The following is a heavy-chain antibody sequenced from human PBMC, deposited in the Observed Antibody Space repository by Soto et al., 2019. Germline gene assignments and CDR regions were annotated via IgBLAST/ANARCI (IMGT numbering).Heavy chain of an antibody. CDR1: GFTFSSYA. CDR2: ISYDGSNK. D-gene: IGHD6-13*01. CDR3: ARDRYSSTSNFFDY. J-gene: IGHJ4*02. V-gene: IGHV3-30-3*01. Sequence: GGSLRLSCAASGFTFSSYAMHWVRQAPGEGLEWVAIISYDGSNKYYADSVKGRFTISRDNSENTLYLQINSLRAEDTAVYYCARDRYSSTSNFFDYWGQGTLVTVSS.